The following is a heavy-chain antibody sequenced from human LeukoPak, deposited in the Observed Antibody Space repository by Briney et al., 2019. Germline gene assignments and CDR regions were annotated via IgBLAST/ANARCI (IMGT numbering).Heavy chain of an antibody. Sequence: PGGSLRLSCAASGFTFSDYYMSWIRQAPGKGLEWVSYISSSGSTIYYADSVKGRFTIPRDNAKNSLYLQMNSLRAEDTAVYYCASRFGYSYGYPFDYWGQGTLVTVSS. J-gene: IGHJ4*02. CDR3: ASRFGYSYGYPFDY. D-gene: IGHD5-18*01. V-gene: IGHV3-11*01. CDR1: GFTFSDYY. CDR2: ISSSGSTI.